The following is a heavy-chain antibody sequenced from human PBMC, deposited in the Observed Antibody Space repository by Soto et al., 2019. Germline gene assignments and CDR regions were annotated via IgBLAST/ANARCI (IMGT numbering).Heavy chain of an antibody. J-gene: IGHJ6*02. CDR2: IYPGDSDT. CDR3: ARQVTPDSIYMVV. V-gene: IGHV5-51*01. CDR1: AYSFTSYW. D-gene: IGHD2-21*01. Sequence: GESLKISCKGSAYSFTSYWIGWVRQMPEKDLEWMGNIYPGDSDTRYSPSFQVQVTISADNSISTAYLQWSSLKASDTSMYYCARQVTPDSIYMVVWGPGTSLTV.